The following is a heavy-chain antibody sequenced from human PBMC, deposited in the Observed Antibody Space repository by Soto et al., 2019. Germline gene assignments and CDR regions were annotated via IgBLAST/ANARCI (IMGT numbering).Heavy chain of an antibody. CDR2: IIPVFGTA. CDR1: GGTFSSSA. J-gene: IGHJ6*02. D-gene: IGHD6-25*01. V-gene: IGHV1-69*06. Sequence: QVQLVQSGAEVKKPGSSVKVSCKASGGTFSSSAISWVRQAPGQGLEWMGAIIPVFGTAHYAQKFQGRVTITAAKPPSTAYMALSRLRSADTAVYYCARARQERGKAVWGQGTTVTVSS. CDR3: ARARQERGKAV.